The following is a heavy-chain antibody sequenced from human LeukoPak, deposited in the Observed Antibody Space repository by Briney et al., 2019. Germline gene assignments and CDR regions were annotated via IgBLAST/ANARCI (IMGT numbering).Heavy chain of an antibody. J-gene: IGHJ4*02. V-gene: IGHV1-18*01. CDR2: ISAYNGNT. CDR3: ARSGRGTYYYFDL. Sequence: ASVKVSCKASGFIFTSYGISWVRQAPGQGLEWMGWISAYNGNTNYPQKLQGRVTMTTDTSTRTAYMELRSLRSDDTAMYYCARSGRGTYYYFDLWGQGTLVTVSS. CDR1: GFIFTSYG. D-gene: IGHD5-12*01.